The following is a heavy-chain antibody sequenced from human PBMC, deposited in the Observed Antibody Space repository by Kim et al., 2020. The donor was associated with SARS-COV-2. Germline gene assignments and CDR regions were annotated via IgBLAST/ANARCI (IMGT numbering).Heavy chain of an antibody. Sequence: ASVKVSCKASGYTFSGYYIHWVRQAPGQRLEWMGRMNPNSGGTNYAQKFQGRVTITRDTSINTAYMELSSLRSDDTAVYYCARSKSPLPFDYWGQGTLVTVSS. CDR3: ARSKSPLPFDY. V-gene: IGHV1-2*06. CDR2: MNPNSGGT. J-gene: IGHJ4*02. CDR1: GYTFSGYY.